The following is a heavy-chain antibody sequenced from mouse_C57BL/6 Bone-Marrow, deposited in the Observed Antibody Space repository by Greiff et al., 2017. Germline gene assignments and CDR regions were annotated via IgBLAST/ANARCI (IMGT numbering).Heavy chain of an antibody. V-gene: IGHV1-52*01. J-gene: IGHJ1*03. Sequence: QVQLQQPGAELVRPGSSVKLSCKASGYTFTSYWMHWVKQRPIQGLEWIGNIDPSESETHYNQKFKDKATLTVDKSSSTAYMQLSSLTSEDSAVYYCARPTTGWYFDVWGTGTTVTVSS. CDR1: GYTFTSYW. CDR2: IDPSESET. D-gene: IGHD2-12*01. CDR3: ARPTTGWYFDV.